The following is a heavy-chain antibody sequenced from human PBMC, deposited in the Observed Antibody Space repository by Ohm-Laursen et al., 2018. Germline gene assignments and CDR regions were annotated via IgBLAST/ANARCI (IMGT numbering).Heavy chain of an antibody. CDR2: IYHSGST. CDR1: GYSISSGYY. Sequence: SETLSLTCAVSGYSISSGYYWGWIRQPPGKGLEWIGSIYHSGSTYYNPSLKSRVTISVDTSKNQFSLKLSSVTAADTAVYYCARVPVYGDPRFDYWGQGTLVTVSS. V-gene: IGHV4-38-2*01. D-gene: IGHD4-17*01. J-gene: IGHJ4*02. CDR3: ARVPVYGDPRFDY.